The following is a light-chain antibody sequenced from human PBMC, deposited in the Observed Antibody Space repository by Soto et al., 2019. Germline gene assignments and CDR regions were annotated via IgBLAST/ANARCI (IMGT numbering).Light chain of an antibody. CDR2: DAS. CDR3: QQTFHSPRT. V-gene: IGKV3-20*01. Sequence: EIVLTQSPGTLSLSPGETASLSCRASQSVISDFLAWYQQTRGQPPRLLIYDASKRATGIPARFSGSGSGTAFTLTISRVEPEDPAVYYCQQTFHSPRTFGQGTRLEIK. J-gene: IGKJ2*01. CDR1: QSVISDF.